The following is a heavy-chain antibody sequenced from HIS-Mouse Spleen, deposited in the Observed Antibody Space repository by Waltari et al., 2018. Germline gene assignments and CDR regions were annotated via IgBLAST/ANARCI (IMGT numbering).Heavy chain of an antibody. CDR2: MNPNSGKK. CDR3: ARGHDYSNYFDY. Sequence: QVQLVQSGAEVKKPGASVKVSCKASGYTFTSYDINWVRQATGQGLEWMGWMNPNSGKKGNAKKYHGRVPMTRNTSISTAYMELSSLRSEDTAVYYCARGHDYSNYFDYWGQGTLVTVSS. J-gene: IGHJ4*02. V-gene: IGHV1-8*01. CDR1: GYTFTSYD. D-gene: IGHD4-4*01.